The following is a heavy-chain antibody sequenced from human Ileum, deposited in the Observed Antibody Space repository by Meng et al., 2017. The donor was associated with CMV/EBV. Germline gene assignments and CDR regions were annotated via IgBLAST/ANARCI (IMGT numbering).Heavy chain of an antibody. CDR2: MYDSGTT. Sequence: GRLVGVVGGFVQPGGSLRLSCAASGFTISDNSMNWVRQAPGKGPEWVSLMYDSGTTKYADSVKGRFTISRDNSKNTLYLQMNSLRVEDTAVYYCAGDGGYSDPRGQGTLVTVFS. CDR3: AGDGGYSDP. CDR1: GFTISDNS. J-gene: IGHJ5*02. V-gene: IGHV3-66*01. D-gene: IGHD2-21*01.